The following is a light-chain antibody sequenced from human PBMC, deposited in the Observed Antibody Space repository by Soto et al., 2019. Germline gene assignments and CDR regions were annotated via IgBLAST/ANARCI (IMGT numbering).Light chain of an antibody. Sequence: DIQMTQSPSTLSASIGDRVNITCRASRTISSWLAWYQQKAGQAPKLLIYAASRLQSGVPSRFSGSGSETEFSLTIRALQPEDFATYYCQQLSRYPLTFGGGTKVDI. CDR2: AAS. V-gene: IGKV1-5*03. CDR3: QQLSRYPLT. J-gene: IGKJ4*01. CDR1: RTISSW.